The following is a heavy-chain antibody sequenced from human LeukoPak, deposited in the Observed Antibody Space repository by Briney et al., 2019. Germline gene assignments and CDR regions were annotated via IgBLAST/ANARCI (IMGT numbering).Heavy chain of an antibody. Sequence: SETLSLTCAVSGVSISSYDWSWIRQPPGKGLEWIGYIYYTGSTNYNPSLKSRVTMSVDTSKNQFSLTLSSVTAADTAVYYCARVPSSGHNDYCGQGTLVTVSS. J-gene: IGHJ4*02. CDR3: ARVPSSGHNDY. V-gene: IGHV4-59*01. CDR1: GVSISSYD. D-gene: IGHD3-22*01. CDR2: IYYTGST.